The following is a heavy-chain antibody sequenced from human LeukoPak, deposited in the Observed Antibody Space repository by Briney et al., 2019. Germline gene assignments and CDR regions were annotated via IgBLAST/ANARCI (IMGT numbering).Heavy chain of an antibody. D-gene: IGHD3-10*01. V-gene: IGHV4-31*03. J-gene: IGHJ4*02. CDR3: ARESYGSGSYYY. Sequence: PSETLSLTCTVSGGSISGGGYYWSRIRQHPGKGLEWNGYIFDNGSTDYNPSLKSRVTISVDTSKNQLSLKLWSLTAADTAVYYCARESYGSGSYYYWGQGTLVTVSS. CDR1: GGSISGGGYY. CDR2: IFDNGST.